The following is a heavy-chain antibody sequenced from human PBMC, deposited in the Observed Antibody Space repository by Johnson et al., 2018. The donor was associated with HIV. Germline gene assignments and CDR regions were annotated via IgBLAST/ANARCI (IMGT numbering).Heavy chain of an antibody. D-gene: IGHD6-13*01. Sequence: QVQLVESGGGLVHPGGSLRLSCAASGFTFSSYAMHWVRQAPGKGLEWVAFISYDGSNKYYADSVKGRFTISRDNSKNTLYLQLNSLRAEATAVYYRAKGHSSGWSRGAFDILGQGTMVTVSS. CDR3: AKGHSSGWSRGAFDI. V-gene: IGHV3-30*04. CDR2: ISYDGSNK. CDR1: GFTFSSYA. J-gene: IGHJ3*02.